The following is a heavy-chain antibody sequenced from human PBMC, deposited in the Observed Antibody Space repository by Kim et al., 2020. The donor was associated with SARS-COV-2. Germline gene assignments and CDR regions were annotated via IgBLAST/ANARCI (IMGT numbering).Heavy chain of an antibody. J-gene: IGHJ3*02. Sequence: GGSLRLSCAASGFTFSDSDMNWVRQAPGKGLEWVGRIRSKANSYATNYAASVKGRFTISSDDSKNAAYLQMNSLKTEDTAVYYCTRVPSAKLAFWDACD. CDR1: GFTFSDSD. V-gene: IGHV3-73*01. D-gene: IGHD3-3*02. CDR3: TRVPSAKLAFWDACD. CDR2: IRSKANSYAT.